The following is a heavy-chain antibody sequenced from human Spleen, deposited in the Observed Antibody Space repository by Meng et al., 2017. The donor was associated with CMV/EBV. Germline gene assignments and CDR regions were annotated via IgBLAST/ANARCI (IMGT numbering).Heavy chain of an antibody. CDR2: TSGRGGST. Sequence: GESLKISCAASGFTFSSYAMSWVRQAPGKGLEWVSATSGRGGSTYHADSVKGRFTISRDNSKSTLYLQMNSLRAEDTAVYYCAKDSPPRYCSGGSCYSGDYYYYGMDV. V-gene: IGHV3-23*01. CDR1: GFTFSSYA. J-gene: IGHJ6*01. D-gene: IGHD2-15*01. CDR3: AKDSPPRYCSGGSCYSGDYYYYGMDV.